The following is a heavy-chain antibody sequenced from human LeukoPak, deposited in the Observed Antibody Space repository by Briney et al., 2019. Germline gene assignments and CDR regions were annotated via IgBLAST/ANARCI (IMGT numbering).Heavy chain of an antibody. CDR3: ARDVYPVVY. Sequence: GGSLRLSCAASGLTFSNYAMSWVRQAPGKGLEWVSAISGSGGNTYYADAVKGRFTISRDNAKNSLYLQMNSLRGEDTAVYYCARDVYPVVYWGQGTLVTVSS. V-gene: IGHV3-23*01. D-gene: IGHD4-23*01. CDR1: GLTFSNYA. CDR2: ISGSGGNT. J-gene: IGHJ4*02.